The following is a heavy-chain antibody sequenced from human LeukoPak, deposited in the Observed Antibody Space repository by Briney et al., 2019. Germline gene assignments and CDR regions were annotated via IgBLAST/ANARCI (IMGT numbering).Heavy chain of an antibody. D-gene: IGHD3-9*01. Sequence: SSETLSLTCTVSGGSISSYYWSWIRRPPGKGLEWIGYLSKSGNTNYSPSLKSRVTIFGDTSKNQFFLKLSSVTAADTAVYYCARARYVNSFYAFDIWGQGTLVTVSS. CDR3: ARARYVNSFYAFDI. V-gene: IGHV4-59*01. CDR1: GGSISSYY. J-gene: IGHJ3*02. CDR2: LSKSGNT.